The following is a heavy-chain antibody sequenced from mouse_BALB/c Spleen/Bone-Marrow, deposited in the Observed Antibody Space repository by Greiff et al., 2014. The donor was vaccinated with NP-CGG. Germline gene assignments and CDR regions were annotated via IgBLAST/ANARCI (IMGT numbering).Heavy chain of an antibody. J-gene: IGHJ4*01. CDR2: ILPGNGST. V-gene: IGHV1-9*01. CDR3: ARSKVLYAMDY. Sequence: VMLVESGAELMKPGASVKISCKATGYTFSSYWIEWVKQRPGHGLEWIGEILPGNGSTNYNEKFKDKATFTAETSSNTAYMQLSSLTSEDSAVYYCARSKVLYAMDYWGQGTSVTVSS. D-gene: IGHD2-14*01. CDR1: GYTFSSYW.